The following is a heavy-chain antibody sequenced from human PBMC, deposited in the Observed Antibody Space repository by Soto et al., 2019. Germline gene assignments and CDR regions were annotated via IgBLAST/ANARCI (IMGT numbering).Heavy chain of an antibody. V-gene: IGHV4-39*01. J-gene: IGHJ5*02. CDR1: GGSISSGCYY. Sequence: PSETQSLTCTVSGGSISSGCYYWSWIRQHPGKGLEWIGYIYYSGSTYYNPSLKSRVTISVDTSQNQFSLRLSSVTAADTAMYHCARHPYSNLWYNWLDPWGQGTLVTVSS. D-gene: IGHD6-13*01. CDR2: IYYSGST. CDR3: ARHPYSNLWYNWLDP.